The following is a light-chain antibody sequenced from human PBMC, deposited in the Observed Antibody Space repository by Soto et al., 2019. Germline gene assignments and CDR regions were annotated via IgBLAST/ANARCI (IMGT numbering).Light chain of an antibody. V-gene: IGKV3-11*01. CDR2: DAS. CDR3: QQRGDWPLYT. CDR1: QSIPSY. J-gene: IGKJ2*01. Sequence: EIVLTQSPATLSLSPGERATLSCRASQSIPSYLAWYQQKPGQAPRLLIYDASDRATGIPARFSGSGSETDFTLTISGLEPEDFAVYYCQQRGDWPLYTFGQGTKVEIK.